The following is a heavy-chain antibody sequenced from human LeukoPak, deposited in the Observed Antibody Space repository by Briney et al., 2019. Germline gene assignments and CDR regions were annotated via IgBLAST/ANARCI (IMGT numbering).Heavy chain of an antibody. D-gene: IGHD3-22*01. CDR3: ARDLGEYYDSSDTWFDP. Sequence: GASVKVSCKASGYTFTSYDINWVRQATGQGLEWMGWMNPNSGNTGYAQKFQGRVTMTRNTSISTAYMELSSLRSEDTAVYYCARDLGEYYDSSDTWFDPWGQGTLVTVSS. V-gene: IGHV1-8*01. J-gene: IGHJ5*02. CDR2: MNPNSGNT. CDR1: GYTFTSYD.